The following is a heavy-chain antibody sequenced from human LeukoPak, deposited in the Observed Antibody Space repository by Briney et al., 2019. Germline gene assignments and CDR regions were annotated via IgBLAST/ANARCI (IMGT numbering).Heavy chain of an antibody. J-gene: IGHJ5*02. CDR1: GFTFSSYA. V-gene: IGHV3-23*01. CDR2: ISGSGGST. D-gene: IGHD3-9*01. CDR3: AKDRAISRYFDWLFT. Sequence: GGSLRLSCAASGFTFSSYAMSWVRQAPGKGLEWVSAISGSGGSTYYADSVKGRFTISRDNSKNTLYLQMNSLRAEDTAVYYCAKDRAISRYFDWLFTWGQGTLVTVSS.